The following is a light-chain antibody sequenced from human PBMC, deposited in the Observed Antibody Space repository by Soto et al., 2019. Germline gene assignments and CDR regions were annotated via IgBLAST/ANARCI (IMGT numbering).Light chain of an antibody. CDR1: QSVTKY. CDR2: DAS. V-gene: IGKV3-11*01. CDR3: QQRSNWPRT. Sequence: EIVLTQSPATLSLSPGERATLSCRASQSVTKYLAWYQQKPGQAPRLLIYDASNRSTGIQARFSGSGSGTDFTLTISSLEPEDFVVYYCQQRSNWPRTFGQGTKVEIK. J-gene: IGKJ1*01.